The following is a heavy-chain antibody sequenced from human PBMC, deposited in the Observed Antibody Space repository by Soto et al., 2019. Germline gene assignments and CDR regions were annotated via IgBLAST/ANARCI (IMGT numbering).Heavy chain of an antibody. Sequence: SETLSLTCTVSGGSISSYYWSWVRQPPGKGLEWIGYIYYSGSTNYNPSLKSRVTISVDTSKNQFSLKLSSVTAADTAVYYCARTTYGDYAAFDIWGQGTMVTVSS. J-gene: IGHJ3*02. CDR2: IYYSGST. D-gene: IGHD4-17*01. CDR1: GGSISSYY. CDR3: ARTTYGDYAAFDI. V-gene: IGHV4-59*01.